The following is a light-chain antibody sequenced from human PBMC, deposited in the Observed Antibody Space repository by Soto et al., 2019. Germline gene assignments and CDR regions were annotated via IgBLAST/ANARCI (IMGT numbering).Light chain of an antibody. Sequence: EIVLTQSPGTLSLSPGERATLSCRASQSISSSYLAWYQQKPGQAPRLLIYGASSRATGIPARFSGSGSGTDFNLTISRLEPEDFAVYYCQQYGSSPLTFGGGTKVEIK. CDR2: GAS. J-gene: IGKJ4*01. CDR3: QQYGSSPLT. CDR1: QSISSSY. V-gene: IGKV3-20*01.